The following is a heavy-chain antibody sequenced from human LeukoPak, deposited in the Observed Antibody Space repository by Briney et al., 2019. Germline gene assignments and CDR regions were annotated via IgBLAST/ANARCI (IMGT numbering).Heavy chain of an antibody. CDR2: INQDGSQK. Sequence: GGSLRLSCAASGFTFSNYWMSWVRQAPGKGLEWVANINQDGSQKYDVDSVKGRFTISRDNAKDSLYLQMNSLRAEDTAVYYCARDHSSSWYGYYYGMDVWGQGTTVTVSS. CDR1: GFTFSNYW. J-gene: IGHJ6*02. V-gene: IGHV3-7*01. CDR3: ARDHSSSWYGYYYGMDV. D-gene: IGHD6-13*01.